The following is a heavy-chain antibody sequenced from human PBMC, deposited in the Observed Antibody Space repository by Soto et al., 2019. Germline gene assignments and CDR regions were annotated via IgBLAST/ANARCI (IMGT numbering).Heavy chain of an antibody. D-gene: IGHD6-13*01. V-gene: IGHV1-18*01. J-gene: IGHJ3*01. CDR1: GYTFNKYG. CDR3: ARGRGVVVPAGTPDAFDV. CDR2: ISAYNDYT. Sequence: QAQLVQSGGEVKRPGASVKVSCKASGYTFNKYGFNWVRQAPGQGLEWMGRISAYNDYTNFAQKFQGRVTLTTDASTTTADMELKLLRSDDTAIYYCARGRGVVVPAGTPDAFDVWGQGTMVTVSS.